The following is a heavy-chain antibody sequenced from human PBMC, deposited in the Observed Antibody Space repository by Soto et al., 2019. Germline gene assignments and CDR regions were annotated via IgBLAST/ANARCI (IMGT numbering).Heavy chain of an antibody. Sequence: EVQLVESGGGVVRPGGSLRLSCAASGFTFDDYGMNWVRQAPGKGLEWVSTINWNGGSTGYADSVKGRFSISRENGKNSLYLRMNSLRAADTALYYCARGRYSGGYDYYCYYGMDVWGQGTTVTVSS. CDR1: GFTFDDYG. D-gene: IGHD1-26*01. CDR3: ARGRYSGGYDYYCYYGMDV. J-gene: IGHJ6*02. CDR2: INWNGGST. V-gene: IGHV3-20*04.